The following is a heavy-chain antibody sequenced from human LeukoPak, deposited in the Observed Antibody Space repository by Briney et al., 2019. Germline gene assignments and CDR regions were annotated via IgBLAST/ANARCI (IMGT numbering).Heavy chain of an antibody. V-gene: IGHV4-34*01. CDR3: ARGPPDYDSSGYYTYYYYYYGMDV. D-gene: IGHD3-22*01. CDR1: GGSFSGYY. CDR2: INHSGST. J-gene: IGHJ6*02. Sequence: SETLSFTCAVYGGSFSGYYWSWIRQPPGKGLEWIGEINHSGSTNYNPSLKSRVTISVDTSKNQFSLKLSSVTAADTAVYYCARGPPDYDSSGYYTYYYYYYGMDVWGQGTTVTVSS.